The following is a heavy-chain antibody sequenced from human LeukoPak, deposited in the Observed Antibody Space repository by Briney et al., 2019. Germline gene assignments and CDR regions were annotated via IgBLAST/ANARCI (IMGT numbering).Heavy chain of an antibody. D-gene: IGHD3-22*01. CDR3: ARGQGDSSGYLFDY. CDR1: GGTFSSYA. CDR2: MNPNSGNT. Sequence: ASVKVSCKASGGTFSSYAISWVRQATGQGLEWMGWMNPNSGNTGYAQKFQGRVTMTRNTSISTAYMELSSLRSEDTAVYYCARGQGDSSGYLFDYWGQGTLVTVSS. J-gene: IGHJ4*02. V-gene: IGHV1-8*02.